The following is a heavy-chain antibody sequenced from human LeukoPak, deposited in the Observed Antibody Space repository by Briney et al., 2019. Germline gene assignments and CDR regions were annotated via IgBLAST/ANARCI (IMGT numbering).Heavy chain of an antibody. CDR2: IIPIFGTA. D-gene: IGHD2-15*01. Sequence: ASVKVSCKASGGTFSSYAISWVRQAPGQGLEWMGGIIPIFGTANYAQKIQGRVTITADESTSTAYMELSSLRSEDTAVYYCASRAATLYCYYYMDVWGKGTTVTISS. J-gene: IGHJ6*03. V-gene: IGHV1-69*13. CDR1: GGTFSSYA. CDR3: ASRAATLYCYYYMDV.